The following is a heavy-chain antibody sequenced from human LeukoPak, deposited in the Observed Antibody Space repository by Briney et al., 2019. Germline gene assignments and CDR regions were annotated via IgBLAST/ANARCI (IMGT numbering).Heavy chain of an antibody. D-gene: IGHD3-3*01. J-gene: IGHJ4*02. CDR1: GGTFSSYA. Sequence: SVKVSCTASGGTFSSYAISWVRQAPGQGLEWMGGIIPIFGTANYAQKFQGRVTITADESTSTAYMELSSLRSEDTAVYYCASSETFGVVILDYWGQGTLVTVSS. V-gene: IGHV1-69*13. CDR3: ASSETFGVVILDY. CDR2: IIPIFGTA.